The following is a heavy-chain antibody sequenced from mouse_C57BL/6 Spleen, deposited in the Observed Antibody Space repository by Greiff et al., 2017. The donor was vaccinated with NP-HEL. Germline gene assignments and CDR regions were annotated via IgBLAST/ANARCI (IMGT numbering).Heavy chain of an antibody. J-gene: IGHJ4*01. CDR2: ISNGGGST. CDR1: GFTFSDYY. CDR3: ARRDYYGSSYGAMDY. V-gene: IGHV5-12*01. D-gene: IGHD1-1*01. Sequence: EVKLVESGGGLVQPGGSLKLSCAASGFTFSDYYMYWVRQTPEKRLEWVAYISNGGGSTYYPDTVKGRFTISRDNAKNTLYLQMSRLKSEDTAMYYCARRDYYGSSYGAMDYWGQGTSVTVSS.